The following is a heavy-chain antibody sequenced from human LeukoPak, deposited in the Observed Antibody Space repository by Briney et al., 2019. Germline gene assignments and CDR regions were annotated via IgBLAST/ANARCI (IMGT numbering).Heavy chain of an antibody. CDR2: INPNSGGT. CDR1: GGTFSSYA. D-gene: IGHD1-26*01. J-gene: IGHJ4*02. Sequence: GASVKVSCKASGGTFSSYAISWVRQAPGQGLEWMGWINPNSGGTNYAQKFQGRVTMTRDTSISTAYMELSRLRSDDTAVYYCARGRYSGSYLLDYWGQGTLVTVSS. CDR3: ARGRYSGSYLLDY. V-gene: IGHV1-2*02.